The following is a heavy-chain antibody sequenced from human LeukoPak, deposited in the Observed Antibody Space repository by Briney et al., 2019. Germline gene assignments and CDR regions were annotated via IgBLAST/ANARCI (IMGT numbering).Heavy chain of an antibody. V-gene: IGHV1-46*01. CDR3: ARILSWGSVNFDY. D-gene: IGHD6-13*01. Sequence: ASVKVSYKASGYTFTSYYMHWVRQAPGQGLEWMGIINPSSGHTNYAQKFQGRVTMTRDMSTSTVYMELSSLRSEDTAVYYCARILSWGSVNFDYWGQGTLVTVSS. CDR1: GYTFTSYY. J-gene: IGHJ4*02. CDR2: INPSSGHT.